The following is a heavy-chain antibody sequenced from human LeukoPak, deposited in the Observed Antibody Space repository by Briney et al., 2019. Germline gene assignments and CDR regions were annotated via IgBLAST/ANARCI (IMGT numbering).Heavy chain of an antibody. CDR1: GYTFTSYG. J-gene: IGHJ6*02. Sequence: ASVTVSCKASGYTFTSYGISWVRQAPGQGLEWMGWISAYNGNTNYAQKLQGRVTMTTDTSTSTAYMELRSLRSDDTAVYYCARFSTYYDIWSGYYYGMDVWGQGTTVTVSS. V-gene: IGHV1-18*01. D-gene: IGHD3-3*01. CDR2: ISAYNGNT. CDR3: ARFSTYYDIWSGYYYGMDV.